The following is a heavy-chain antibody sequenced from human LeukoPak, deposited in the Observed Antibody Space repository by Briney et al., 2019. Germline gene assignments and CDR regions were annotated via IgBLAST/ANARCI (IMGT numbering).Heavy chain of an antibody. V-gene: IGHV4-59*01. J-gene: IGHJ4*02. CDR2: IYYSGST. CDR1: GESISGFY. CDR3: ARGVVIAPQTFDY. D-gene: IGHD2-21*01. Sequence: PSETLSLTCTVSGESISGFYWTWIRQPPGKGLEWIGYIYYSGSTNYSPSLKSRVTVPVDTSKNQFSLKLSSVTAADTAVYYCARGVVIAPQTFDYWGQGTLVTVSS.